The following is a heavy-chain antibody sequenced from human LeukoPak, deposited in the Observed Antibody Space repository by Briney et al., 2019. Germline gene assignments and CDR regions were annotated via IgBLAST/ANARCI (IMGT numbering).Heavy chain of an antibody. CDR1: GFTFSSYA. CDR2: ISGSGGST. V-gene: IGHV3-23*01. D-gene: IGHD3-10*01. Sequence: PGGSLRLSCAASGFTFSSYAMSWVRQAPGKGLEWVSAISGSGGSTYYADSVKGRFTISRDNSKNTLYLQMNSLRAEDTAVYYCAKDHYYGSGSYYPFDYWDQGTLVTVSS. CDR3: AKDHYYGSGSYYPFDY. J-gene: IGHJ4*02.